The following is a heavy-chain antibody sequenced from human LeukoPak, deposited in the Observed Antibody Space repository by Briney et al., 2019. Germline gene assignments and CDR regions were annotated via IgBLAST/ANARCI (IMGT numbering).Heavy chain of an antibody. Sequence: ASVNVSCKASGGTFSSYAISWVRQAPGQGREWMGRIIPILGIANYAQKFQGRVTITADKSTSTAYMELSSLRSEDTAVYYSEKDVGLNVVVVAAHNWFDPWGTRTLVTVSS. CDR2: IIPILGIA. CDR3: EKDVGLNVVVVAAHNWFDP. V-gene: IGHV1-69*04. J-gene: IGHJ5*02. D-gene: IGHD2-15*01. CDR1: GGTFSSYA.